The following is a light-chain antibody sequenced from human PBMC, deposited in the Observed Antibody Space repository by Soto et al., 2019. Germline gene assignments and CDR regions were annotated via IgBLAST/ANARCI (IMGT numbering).Light chain of an antibody. J-gene: IGKJ4*01. V-gene: IGKV1-39*01. CDR1: QTISSY. CDR2: AAS. Sequence: DIQMTQSPSSLSASVGGRVTITCRASQTISSYLNWYQQKPGQAPKSLIYAASTLQSGVPSRFSGSGSGTDFTLTISNLQPEDFATYYCQQSYRTPLNFGGGTKVDIK. CDR3: QQSYRTPLN.